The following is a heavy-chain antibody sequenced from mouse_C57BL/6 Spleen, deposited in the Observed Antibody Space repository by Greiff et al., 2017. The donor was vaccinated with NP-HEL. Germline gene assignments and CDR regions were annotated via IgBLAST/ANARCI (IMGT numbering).Heavy chain of an antibody. D-gene: IGHD2-4*01. CDR2: IWRGGST. V-gene: IGHV2-5*01. Sequence: QVQLQESGPGLVQPSQSLSITCTVSGFSLTSYGVHWVRQSPGKGLEWLGVIWRGGSTDYNAAIMSRLSITKDNSKSLVFCKMNSLQADDTAIYYCAKVDYEADYFDYWGQCTTLTVAS. J-gene: IGHJ2*01. CDR3: AKVDYEADYFDY. CDR1: GFSLTSYG.